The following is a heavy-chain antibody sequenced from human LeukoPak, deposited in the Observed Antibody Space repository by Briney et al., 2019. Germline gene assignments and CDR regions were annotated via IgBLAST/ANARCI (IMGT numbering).Heavy chain of an antibody. CDR2: IYSDGST. Sequence: GGSLRLSCAASGFTVSTNYMGWVRQAPGKGLEWVSVIYSDGSTNYAESGKGRLTNSRDNSKNTLYLQMNSLRAEDTAVDYCARDGGVPDPWGQGTMVTVSS. CDR3: ARDGGVPDP. D-gene: IGHD2-8*02. J-gene: IGHJ5*02. V-gene: IGHV3-53*05. CDR1: GFTVSTNY.